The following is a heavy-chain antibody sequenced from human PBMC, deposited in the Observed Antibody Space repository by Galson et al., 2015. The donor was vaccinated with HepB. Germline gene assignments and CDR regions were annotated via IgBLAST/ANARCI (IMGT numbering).Heavy chain of an antibody. Sequence: SLRLSCAASGFAFDSHAMSWVRQAPGRGLEWISGITGKGGSTFYEDSVKGRFTVSRDNSNNMLYLQMNSLRAEDAGLYFCAKGYGLFDSWGQGILVTVSS. J-gene: IGHJ5*01. D-gene: IGHD3-16*01. V-gene: IGHV3-23*01. CDR2: ITGKGGST. CDR3: AKGYGLFDS. CDR1: GFAFDSHA.